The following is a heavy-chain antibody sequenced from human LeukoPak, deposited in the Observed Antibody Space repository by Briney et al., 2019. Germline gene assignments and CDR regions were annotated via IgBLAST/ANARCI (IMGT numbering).Heavy chain of an antibody. Sequence: PGGSLRLSCAASGFTFSSYEMNWVRQAPGKGLEWLSHISNSGSSIQYADSVKGRFTISRDNAKNSLYLQMNSLRVEDTAVYYCARTRDGPFAYWGQGTLVTLSS. CDR3: ARTRDGPFAY. D-gene: IGHD5-24*01. CDR2: ISNSGSSI. J-gene: IGHJ4*02. V-gene: IGHV3-48*03. CDR1: GFTFSSYE.